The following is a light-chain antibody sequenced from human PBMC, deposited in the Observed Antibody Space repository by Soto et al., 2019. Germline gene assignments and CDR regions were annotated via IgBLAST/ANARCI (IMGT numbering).Light chain of an antibody. J-gene: IGKJ1*01. CDR2: LGS. Sequence: DILVTQSPLSLPVTPGEPASISCRSSQNLLHRNGYNYLDWYLQKPGQSPQLLIYLGSNRASGVPDRFSGSGSGTEFTLTISSLQPDDFATYYCHQYSTWGTFGQGTKVEIK. V-gene: IGKV2-28*01. CDR1: QNLLHRNGYNY. CDR3: HQYSTWGT.